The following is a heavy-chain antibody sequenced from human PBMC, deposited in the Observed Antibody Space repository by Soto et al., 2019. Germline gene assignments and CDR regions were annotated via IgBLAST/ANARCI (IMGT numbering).Heavy chain of an antibody. CDR2: ISSSSFSI. CDR3: SKEQPIWSGPNGDPYGMDV. V-gene: IGHV3-48*01. J-gene: IGHJ6*02. Sequence: GGSLRLSCAASGFAFSDYDMNWVRQAPGKGLEWVSYISSSSFSIYYADSVKGRFTISRDNSKNTLYLQMNSLRAEDTAVYYCSKEQPIWSGPNGDPYGMDVWGQGTTVTVSS. CDR1: GFAFSDYD. D-gene: IGHD3-3*01.